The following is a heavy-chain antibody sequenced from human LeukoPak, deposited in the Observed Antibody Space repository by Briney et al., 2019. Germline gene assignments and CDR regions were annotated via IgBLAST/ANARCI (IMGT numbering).Heavy chain of an antibody. CDR1: GFTVSKNY. Sequence: GGSLRLSCAASGFTVSKNYMTWVRQAPGKGLEWVSRIFSDGSTYYADSVKGRFTISRDQSKDTLYLQMSSLRAEDTALYYCARSIRGDGSGQHDDFDVWGQGTMVTVSS. D-gene: IGHD3-22*01. CDR3: ARSIRGDGSGQHDDFDV. CDR2: IFSDGST. J-gene: IGHJ3*01. V-gene: IGHV3-53*01.